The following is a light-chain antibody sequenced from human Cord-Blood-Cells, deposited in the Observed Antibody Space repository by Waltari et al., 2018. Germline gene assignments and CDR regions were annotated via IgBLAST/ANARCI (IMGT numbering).Light chain of an antibody. V-gene: IGKV1-39*01. CDR1: QSISSY. CDR2: AAS. J-gene: IGKJ2*01. Sequence: DIQMNQPPSSLSASVGDGVTITCRASQSISSYLNWYQQKPGKAPKLLIYAASSLQSGVPSRFSGSGSGTDFTLTISSLQPEDFATYYCQQSYSTPKTFGQGTKLEIK. CDR3: QQSYSTPKT.